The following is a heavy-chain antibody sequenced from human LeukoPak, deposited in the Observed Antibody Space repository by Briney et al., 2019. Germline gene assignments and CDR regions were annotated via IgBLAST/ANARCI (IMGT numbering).Heavy chain of an antibody. D-gene: IGHD3-16*02. CDR1: GFTFTTNW. J-gene: IGHJ4*02. CDR2: ISYDGSNK. V-gene: IGHV3-30*03. Sequence: GESLKISCRYSGFTFTTNWIGWVRQAPGKGLEWVAVISYDGSNKYYADSVKGRFTISRDNSKNTLYLQMISLRAEDTAVYYCAGATTGELAYYFDYWGQGTLVTVSS. CDR3: AGATTGELAYYFDY.